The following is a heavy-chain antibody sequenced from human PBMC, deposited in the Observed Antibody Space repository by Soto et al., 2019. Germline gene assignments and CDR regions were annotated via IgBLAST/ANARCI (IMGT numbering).Heavy chain of an antibody. CDR3: ARVRLNCGGDCYSNYYYGMDV. Sequence: GASVKVSCKASGYAFTGYYMHWVRQAPGQGLEWMGWINPNSGGTNYAQKFQGWVTMTRDTSISTAYMELSRLRSDDTAVYYCARVRLNCGGDCYSNYYYGMDVWGQGTTVTVSS. CDR2: INPNSGGT. D-gene: IGHD2-21*02. CDR1: GYAFTGYY. V-gene: IGHV1-2*04. J-gene: IGHJ6*02.